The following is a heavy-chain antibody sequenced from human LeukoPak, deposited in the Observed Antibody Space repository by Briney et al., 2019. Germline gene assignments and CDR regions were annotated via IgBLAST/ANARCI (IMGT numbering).Heavy chain of an antibody. Sequence: GESLRLSCAASGFTFSSYAMHWVRQAPGKGLEWVAVISYDGSNKYYADSVKGRFTISRDNSKNTLYLQMNSLRAVDTAVYYCARGRGYCSSTSCYRRAFDYWGQGTLVTVSS. CDR2: ISYDGSNK. CDR3: ARGRGYCSSTSCYRRAFDY. J-gene: IGHJ4*02. V-gene: IGHV3-30*04. CDR1: GFTFSSYA. D-gene: IGHD2-2*01.